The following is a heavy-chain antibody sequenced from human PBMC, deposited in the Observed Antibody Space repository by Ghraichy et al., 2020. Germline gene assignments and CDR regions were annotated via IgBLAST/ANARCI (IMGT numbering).Heavy chain of an antibody. V-gene: IGHV3-74*01. D-gene: IGHD2-21*01. CDR2: INLGGSRT. CDR1: GFTFSNYW. Sequence: GGSLRLSCAVSGFTFSNYWMHWVRQGPGKGLVWVSRINLGGSRTDYADSVRGRFTVTRYNAKNTLYLQMNSLRVEDTAVYFCARAPDGGGGQCSTHYYYGMDVWGQGTTVTVSS. J-gene: IGHJ6*02. CDR3: ARAPDGGGGQCSTHYYYGMDV.